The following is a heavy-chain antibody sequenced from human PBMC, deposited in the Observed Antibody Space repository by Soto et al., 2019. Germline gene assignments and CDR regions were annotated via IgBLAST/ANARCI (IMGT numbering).Heavy chain of an antibody. J-gene: IGHJ6*03. D-gene: IGHD4-17*01. CDR1: GGSISSSRYY. CDR3: ARHLYGDYYMAV. CDR2: IDYNGGT. V-gene: IGHV4-39*01. Sequence: SETLSRTCTVSGGSISSSRYYWGWMHHPPGKGLEWIGSIDYNGGTSYKPCLKNRVTVSVDTPKNKFCLNLSSVTAADTAVYYCARHLYGDYYMAVWDKGTPVPVSS.